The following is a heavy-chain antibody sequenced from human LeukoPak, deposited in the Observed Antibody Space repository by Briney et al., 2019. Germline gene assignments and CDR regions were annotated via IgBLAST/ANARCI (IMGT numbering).Heavy chain of an antibody. CDR3: ARQDRLTMVRGATGYFDY. J-gene: IGHJ4*02. CDR1: GGSISSYY. V-gene: IGHV4-59*08. Sequence: SETLSLTCTVSGGSISSYYWSWIRQPPGKGLEWIGYIYYSGSTNYNPSLKSRVTISVDTSKNQFSLKLSSVTAADTAVYYCARQDRLTMVRGATGYFDYWGQETLVTVSS. CDR2: IYYSGST. D-gene: IGHD3-10*01.